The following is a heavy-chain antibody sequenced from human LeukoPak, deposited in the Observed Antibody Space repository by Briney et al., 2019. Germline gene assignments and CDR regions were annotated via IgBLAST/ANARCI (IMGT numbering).Heavy chain of an antibody. D-gene: IGHD2-21*02. CDR2: IYYSGST. J-gene: IGHJ4*02. V-gene: IGHV4-31*03. CDR1: GGSISSGGYH. Sequence: PSETLSLTCTVSGGSISSGGYHWSWVRQHPGKGLEWIGYIYYSGSTYYNPSLKSRVTISVDTSKNQFSLKLSSVTAADTAVYYCARAGLDCPCFDYWGQGTLVTVSS. CDR3: ARAGLDCPCFDY.